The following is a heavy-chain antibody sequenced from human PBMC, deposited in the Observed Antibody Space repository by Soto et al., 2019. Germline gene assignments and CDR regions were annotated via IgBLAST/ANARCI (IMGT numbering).Heavy chain of an antibody. CDR2: ISGSGGST. Sequence: GGSLRLSCAASGFTFSSYAMSWVRQAPGKGLEWVSAISGSGGSTYYGDSVKGRFTISRDNSKNTLYLQMNSLRAEDTAVYYCAKVVTNSYIVLMVYARTHGYFDLWGRGTLVTVSS. D-gene: IGHD2-8*01. V-gene: IGHV3-23*01. CDR1: GFTFSSYA. CDR3: AKVVTNSYIVLMVYARTHGYFDL. J-gene: IGHJ2*01.